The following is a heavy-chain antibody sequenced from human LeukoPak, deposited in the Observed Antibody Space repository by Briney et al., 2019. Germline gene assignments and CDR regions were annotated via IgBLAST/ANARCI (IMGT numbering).Heavy chain of an antibody. CDR1: GGTFSSYA. J-gene: IGHJ4*02. CDR2: IIPIFGTA. D-gene: IGHD5-12*01. CDR3: AREGVGVATVYFDH. V-gene: IGHV1-69*13. Sequence: GASVKVSCKASGGTFSSYAISWVRQAPGQGLEWMGGIIPIFGTANYAQKFQGRVTITADESTSTAYMELSSLRSEDTAVYYCAREGVGVATVYFDHWGQGTLVTVSS.